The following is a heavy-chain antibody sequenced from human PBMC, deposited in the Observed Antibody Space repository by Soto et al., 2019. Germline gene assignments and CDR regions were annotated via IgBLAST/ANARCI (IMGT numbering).Heavy chain of an antibody. Sequence: QVQLQESGPGLVKPSQTLSLTCTVSGGSISSGDYYWSWIRQPPGKGLEWIGYIYYSGSTYYNPSLKSRVTISVDTSKNQFSLKLSSVTAADTAVYYCARVMGDCTNGVCYRYFDYWGQGTLVTVSS. CDR1: GGSISSGDYY. CDR2: IYYSGST. CDR3: ARVMGDCTNGVCYRYFDY. D-gene: IGHD2-8*01. V-gene: IGHV4-30-4*01. J-gene: IGHJ4*02.